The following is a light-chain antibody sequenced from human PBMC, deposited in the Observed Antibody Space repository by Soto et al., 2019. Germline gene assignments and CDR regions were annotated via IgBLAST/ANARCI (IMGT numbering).Light chain of an antibody. CDR2: DAS. CDR3: QHYGGMWT. J-gene: IGKJ1*01. CDR1: QSISNR. V-gene: IGKV1-5*01. Sequence: DIQMTQSPSTLSSSVGDRVTLTCRASQSISNRLAWYQQKPGKAPKVLIYDASNLESGVPSRLTGSGSGTEFILTISSMQPDDYATYYCQHYGGMWTFGQGTKVDIK.